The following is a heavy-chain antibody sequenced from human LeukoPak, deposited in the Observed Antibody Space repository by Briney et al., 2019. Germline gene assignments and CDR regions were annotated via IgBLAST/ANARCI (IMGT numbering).Heavy chain of an antibody. V-gene: IGHV3-74*01. CDR1: GFTFSSYA. D-gene: IGHD3-22*01. Sequence: PGGSLRLSCAASGFTFSSYAMSWVRQTPGEGPVWVSRIRSDGSSTDYSDSVKGRFTISRDNAKNTLYLQMNNLRAEDTAVYYCAREQGYYSVPGYWGQGTLVTVSS. J-gene: IGHJ4*02. CDR3: AREQGYYSVPGY. CDR2: IRSDGSST.